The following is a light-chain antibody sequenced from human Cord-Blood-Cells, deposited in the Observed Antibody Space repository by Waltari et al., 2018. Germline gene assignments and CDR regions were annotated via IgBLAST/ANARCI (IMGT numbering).Light chain of an antibody. CDR3: SSYTSSSTLV. CDR1: SSDVGGYNH. Sequence: QSALTQPPSVSGSPGQSITISCTGTSSDVGGYNHVSWYQQHPGKAPKLMIYDGSKRPSGVSNRFSGSKSGNAASLTISGLQAEDEADYYCSSYTSSSTLVFGGGTKLTVL. J-gene: IGLJ3*02. V-gene: IGLV2-14*03. CDR2: DGS.